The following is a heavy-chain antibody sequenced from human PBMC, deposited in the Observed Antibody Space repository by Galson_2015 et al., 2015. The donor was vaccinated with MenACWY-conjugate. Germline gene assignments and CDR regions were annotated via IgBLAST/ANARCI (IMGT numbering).Heavy chain of an antibody. D-gene: IGHD3-22*01. V-gene: IGHV2-70*11. CDR1: GFSLSTYEMC. Sequence: ALVKPTQTLTLTCTFSGFSLSTYEMCIYWVRQPPGKALEWLARIDWRDNKYYTTSLKTRLTISKDTSTSQVVLTMTNVDPVDTATYYCARMHIVLDATDAFDIWGQGTMVTVSS. CDR2: IDWRDNK. CDR3: ARMHIVLDATDAFDI. J-gene: IGHJ3*02.